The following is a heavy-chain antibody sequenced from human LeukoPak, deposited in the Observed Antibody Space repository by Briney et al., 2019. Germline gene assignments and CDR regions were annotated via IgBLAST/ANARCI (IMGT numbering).Heavy chain of an antibody. J-gene: IGHJ5*02. CDR3: ARAGEAAAPYNWFDP. V-gene: IGHV1-69*13. CDR2: IIPIFGTA. Sequence: ASVKVSCKASGGTFSSYAISWVRQAPGQGLEWMGGIIPIFGTANYAQKFQGRVTITADESTSTAYMELGSLRSEDTAVYYCARAGEAAAPYNWFDPWGQGTLVTVSS. D-gene: IGHD6-13*01. CDR1: GGTFSSYA.